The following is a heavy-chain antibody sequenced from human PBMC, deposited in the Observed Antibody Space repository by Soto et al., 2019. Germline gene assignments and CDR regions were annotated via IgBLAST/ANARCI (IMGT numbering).Heavy chain of an antibody. Sequence: SETLSLTCAMYGGSFSNYYGSWFRQPPGKGLEWVGEIRQGEGTKYNPSLESRVTISVDTSNNQVSLRLTSVTGDDTAIYYCARGIDRAKVGYWGQGTLVTVSS. CDR2: IRQGEGT. D-gene: IGHD3-22*01. CDR1: GGSFSNYY. V-gene: IGHV4-34*01. CDR3: ARGIDRAKVGY. J-gene: IGHJ4*02.